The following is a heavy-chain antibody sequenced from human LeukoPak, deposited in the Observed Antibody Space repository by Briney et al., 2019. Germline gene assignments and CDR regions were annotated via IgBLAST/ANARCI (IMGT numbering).Heavy chain of an antibody. CDR3: ANSKQLCYDY. D-gene: IGHD5-18*01. Sequence: PGGSLRLSCAASGFTFSSYSMNWVRQAPGKGLEWVSSISSSSSYIYYADSGKGRFTISRDNAKNSLYLQMNSLRAEDTAVYYCANSKQLCYDYWGQGTLVTVSS. V-gene: IGHV3-21*01. J-gene: IGHJ4*02. CDR2: ISSSSSYI. CDR1: GFTFSSYS.